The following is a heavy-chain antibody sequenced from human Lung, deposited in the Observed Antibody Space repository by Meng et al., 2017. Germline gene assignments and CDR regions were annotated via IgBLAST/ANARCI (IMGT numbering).Heavy chain of an antibody. J-gene: IGHJ4*02. Sequence: QVQVQQWGVGLVKSSGTMSLACAVSGRSFSDYSWGWTRPPPGKGMGWIGETNHIASTNYNTSLESRATISVATSQNNLSLKLSSVNAADSAVYYCARGPTTMAHDFDYWGQGTLVTVSS. CDR1: GRSFSDYS. D-gene: IGHD4-11*01. CDR3: ARGPTTMAHDFDY. CDR2: TNHIAST. V-gene: IGHV4-34*01.